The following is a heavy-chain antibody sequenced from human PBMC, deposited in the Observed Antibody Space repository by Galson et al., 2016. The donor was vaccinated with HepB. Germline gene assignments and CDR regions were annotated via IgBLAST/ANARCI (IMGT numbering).Heavy chain of an antibody. V-gene: IGHV5-51*01. J-gene: IGHJ3*02. CDR1: GYNFNTYW. D-gene: IGHD2/OR15-2a*01. CDR3: ARHSFEGAFDI. Sequence: QSGAEVKKPGESLKISCKASGYNFNTYWIGWVRQMPGKGLEWMGVIYPGDSDTRYSPSFEGQVTISADKSISTSYLQWSSLKASGTATYYCARHSFEGAFDIWGQGTMVTVSS. CDR2: IYPGDSDT.